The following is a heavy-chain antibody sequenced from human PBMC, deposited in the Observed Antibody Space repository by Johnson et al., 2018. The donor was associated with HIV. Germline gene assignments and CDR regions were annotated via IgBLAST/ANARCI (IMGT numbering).Heavy chain of an antibody. CDR1: GFTVSSNY. D-gene: IGHD1-7*01. CDR2: IYSGGST. CDR3: ARARDWNYGDI. J-gene: IGHJ3*02. Sequence: VHLVESGGGLVQPGGSLRLSCAASGFTVSSNYMSWVRQAPGKGLEWVSVIYSGGSTYYADSVKGRFTISRDNSKNTLYLQMNSLRAEETAVYYCARARDWNYGDIWGQGTMVTVSS. V-gene: IGHV3-66*02.